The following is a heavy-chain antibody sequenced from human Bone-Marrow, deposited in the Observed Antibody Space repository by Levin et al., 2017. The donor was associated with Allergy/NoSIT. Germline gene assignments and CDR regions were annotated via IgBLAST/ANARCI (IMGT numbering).Heavy chain of an antibody. CDR2: IFWDDDK. D-gene: IGHD6-19*01. V-gene: IGHV2-5*02. CDR1: GVSLSTSGVS. J-gene: IGHJ5*02. Sequence: SGPTLVKPTQTLRLTCTISGVSLSTSGVSVNWIRQPPGKALEWLGLIFWDDDKRYSPSLQNRLSITKDTSNNQVVLTMTNMGPVDTGTYYCARSFWGGSSSVVNWFDPWGQGTPVIVSS. CDR3: ARSFWGGSSSVVNWFDP.